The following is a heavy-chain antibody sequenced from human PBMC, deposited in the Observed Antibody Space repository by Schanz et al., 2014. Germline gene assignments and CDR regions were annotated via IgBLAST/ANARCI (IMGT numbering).Heavy chain of an antibody. V-gene: IGHV3-11*01. D-gene: IGHD6-19*01. CDR3: TSGQWVVHDY. CDR1: GPTFSDYF. Sequence: QVQLVESGGRLVKSGGSLRLSCSASGPTFSDYFISWVRQAPGKGLEWISYISGSTTTVHYADSVRGRFTVSRDNANNSVYLQMNSLRVEDTAVYYCTSGQWVVHDYWGQGTLVTVSS. CDR2: ISGSTTTV. J-gene: IGHJ4*02.